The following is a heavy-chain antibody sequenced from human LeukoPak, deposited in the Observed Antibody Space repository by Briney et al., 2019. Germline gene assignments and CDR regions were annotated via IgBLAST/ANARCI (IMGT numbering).Heavy chain of an antibody. V-gene: IGHV1-69*13. D-gene: IGHD4-17*01. CDR1: GGTFSSYA. J-gene: IGHJ6*03. Sequence: ASVKVSCKASGGTFSSYAISWVRQAPGQGLEWMGGIIPIFGTANYAQKFQGRVTITADESTSTAYMELSSLRSEDTAVYYCAIERPYGDAYYYYMDVWGKGTTVTVSS. CDR2: IIPIFGTA. CDR3: AIERPYGDAYYYYMDV.